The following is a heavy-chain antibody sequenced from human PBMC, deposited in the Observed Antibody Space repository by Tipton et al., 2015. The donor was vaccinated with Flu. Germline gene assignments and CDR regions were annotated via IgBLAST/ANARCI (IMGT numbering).Heavy chain of an antibody. CDR1: GFTFDAYA. CDR3: ARDDAFDI. J-gene: IGHJ3*02. V-gene: IGHV3-9*01. Sequence: SLRLSCAASGFTFDAYAMHWVRQAPGKGLEWVSGLGWNSGDIRYADSVKGRFTISRDNAENSLYLQMNSLIPEDTALYYCARDDAFDIWGQGTMVTVAS. CDR2: LGWNSGDI.